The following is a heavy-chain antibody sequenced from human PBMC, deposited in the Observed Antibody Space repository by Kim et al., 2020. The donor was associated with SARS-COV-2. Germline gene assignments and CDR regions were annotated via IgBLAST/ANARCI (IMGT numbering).Heavy chain of an antibody. J-gene: IGHJ4*02. D-gene: IGHD5-18*01. Sequence: GGSLRLSCAASGFTFSDHYMDWVRQAPGKGLEWVGRTRNKANSYTTEYAASVKGRFTISRDDSKNSLYLQMNSLKTEDTAVYYCARCGYSYGPLDYWGQGTLVTVSS. V-gene: IGHV3-72*01. CDR2: TRNKANSYTT. CDR3: ARCGYSYGPLDY. CDR1: GFTFSDHY.